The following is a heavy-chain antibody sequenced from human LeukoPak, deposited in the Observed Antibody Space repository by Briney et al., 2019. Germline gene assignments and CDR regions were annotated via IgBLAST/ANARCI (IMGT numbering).Heavy chain of an antibody. D-gene: IGHD4/OR15-4a*01. J-gene: IGHJ3*02. Sequence: SETLSLTCAVYGGSFSGYYWSWIRQPPGMGLEWIGEINHSGSTNYNPSLKSRVTISVDTSKNQFSLKLSSVTAADTAVYYCARAAWRGTNSRDAFDIWGLGTVVTVSS. CDR3: ARAAWRGTNSRDAFDI. CDR1: GGSFSGYY. V-gene: IGHV4-34*01. CDR2: INHSGST.